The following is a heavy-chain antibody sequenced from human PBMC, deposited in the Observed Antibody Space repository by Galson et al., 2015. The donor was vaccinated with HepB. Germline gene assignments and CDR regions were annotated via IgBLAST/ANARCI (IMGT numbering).Heavy chain of an antibody. J-gene: IGHJ5*02. CDR3: ARGDCSSTSCYFSGRGVNWFDP. Sequence: SLRLSCAASGFTFSSYGMHWVRQAPGKGLEWVAVIWYDGSNKYYADSVKGRFTISRDNSKNTLYLQMNSLRAEDTAVYYCARGDCSSTSCYFSGRGVNWFDPWGQGTLVTVSS. D-gene: IGHD2-2*01. V-gene: IGHV3-33*01. CDR1: GFTFSSYG. CDR2: IWYDGSNK.